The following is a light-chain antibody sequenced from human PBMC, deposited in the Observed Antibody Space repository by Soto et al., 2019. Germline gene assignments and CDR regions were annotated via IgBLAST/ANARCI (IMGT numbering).Light chain of an antibody. CDR3: QQRSNWPPT. CDR2: GAS. J-gene: IGKJ1*01. CDR1: QSVSSNY. V-gene: IGKV3D-20*02. Sequence: EIVLTQSPGTLSLSPGERATLSCMSSQSVSSNYLAWYQHRPGQAPRLLIYGASSRATGIPDRFSGSGSGTDFTLTISSLEPEDFAVYYCQQRSNWPPTFGQGTKVDIK.